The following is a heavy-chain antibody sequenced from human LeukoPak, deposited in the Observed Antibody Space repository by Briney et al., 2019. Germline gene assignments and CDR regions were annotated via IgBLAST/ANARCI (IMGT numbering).Heavy chain of an antibody. CDR1: GGSISSNY. CDR2: IYYSGST. J-gene: IGHJ5*02. Sequence: PSETLSLTCTVSGGSISSNYWSWIRQPPGKGLEWIGYIYYSGSTNYNPSLKSRVTISVDTAKNQVSLNLTSVTAADTAMYYCARQSADFWTDYAKNWFDPWGQGTLVTVSS. V-gene: IGHV4-59*01. CDR3: ARQSADFWTDYAKNWFDP. D-gene: IGHD3/OR15-3a*01.